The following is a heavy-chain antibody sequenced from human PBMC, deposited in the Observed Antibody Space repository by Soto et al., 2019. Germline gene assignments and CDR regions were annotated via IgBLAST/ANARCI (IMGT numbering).Heavy chain of an antibody. Sequence: SETLSLTCAVSGYSISSGYYWGWIRQPPGKGLEWIGSIYHSGSTYYNPSLKSRVTISVDTSKNQFSLKLSSVTAADTAVYYCARGHMVRGVIVIGSLYNWFDTWGQGTLVTVSS. D-gene: IGHD3-10*01. J-gene: IGHJ5*02. CDR3: ARGHMVRGVIVIGSLYNWFDT. V-gene: IGHV4-38-2*01. CDR2: IYHSGST. CDR1: GYSISSGYY.